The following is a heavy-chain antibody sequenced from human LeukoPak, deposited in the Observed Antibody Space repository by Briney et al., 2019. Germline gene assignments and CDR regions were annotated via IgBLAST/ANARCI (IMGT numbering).Heavy chain of an antibody. V-gene: IGHV1-69*13. CDR2: IIPIFGTA. Sequence: SVKVSCEASGGTFSSYAISWVRQAPGQGLEWMGGIIPIFGTANYAQKFQGRVTITADESTSTAYMELSSLRSEDTAVYYCARERYSGSYLYYYYYYMDVWGKGTTVTVSS. D-gene: IGHD1-26*01. CDR3: ARERYSGSYLYYYYYYMDV. J-gene: IGHJ6*03. CDR1: GGTFSSYA.